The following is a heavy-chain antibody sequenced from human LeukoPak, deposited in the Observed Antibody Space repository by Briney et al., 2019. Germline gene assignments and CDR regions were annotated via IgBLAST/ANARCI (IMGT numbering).Heavy chain of an antibody. V-gene: IGHV1-69-2*01. CDR2: VDPEDGET. Sequence: ASVKVSCKVSGYTFTDYYMHWVQQAPGKGLEWMGLVDPEDGETIYAEKFQGRVTITADTSTDKTYMELSSLRSADTAVYYCATASGYCSSTSCNKNWFDPWGQGTLVTVSS. D-gene: IGHD2-2*02. CDR1: GYTFTDYY. J-gene: IGHJ5*02. CDR3: ATASGYCSSTSCNKNWFDP.